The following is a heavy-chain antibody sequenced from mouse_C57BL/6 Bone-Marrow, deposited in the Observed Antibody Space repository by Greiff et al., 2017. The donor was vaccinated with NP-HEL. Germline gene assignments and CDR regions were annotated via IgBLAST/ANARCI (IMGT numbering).Heavy chain of an antibody. CDR1: GYTFTSYW. CDR2: IHPNSGST. CDR3: ARLYDGYYLYYYAMDY. J-gene: IGHJ4*01. Sequence: QVHVKQPGAELVKPGASVKLSCKASGYTFTSYWMHWVKQRPGQGLEWIGMIHPNSGSTNYNEKFKSKATLTVDKSSSTAYMQLSSLTSEDSAVYYCARLYDGYYLYYYAMDYWGQGTSVTVSS. V-gene: IGHV1-64*01. D-gene: IGHD2-3*01.